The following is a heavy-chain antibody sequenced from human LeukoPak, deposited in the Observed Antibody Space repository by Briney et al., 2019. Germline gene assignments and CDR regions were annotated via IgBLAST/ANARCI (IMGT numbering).Heavy chain of an antibody. CDR2: SYYSGST. CDR1: GGSISSSSYY. D-gene: IGHD3-22*01. CDR3: ARLAYYYDSSGYYAAGYFDL. J-gene: IGHJ2*01. V-gene: IGHV4-39*01. Sequence: SETLSLTCTVSGGSISSSSYYWGWIRQPPGKGLEWIGSSYYSGSTYYNPSLKSRVTISVDTSKNQFSLKLSSVTAADTAVYYCARLAYYYDSSGYYAAGYFDLWGRGTLVTVSS.